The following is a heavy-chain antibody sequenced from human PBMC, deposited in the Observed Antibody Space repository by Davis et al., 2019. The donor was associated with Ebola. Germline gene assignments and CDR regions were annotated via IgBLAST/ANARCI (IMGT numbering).Heavy chain of an antibody. Sequence: GGSLRLSSAASGFTFSRYWMSWVRRTPGKGLEWVANINKDGSDTYYVDSVRGRFTISRDNANNLLYLQMNSLRAEDTAVYYCARGPSTGNSFSYWGQGTLVTVSS. CDR2: INKDGSDT. CDR3: ARGPSTGNSFSY. J-gene: IGHJ4*02. V-gene: IGHV3-7*01. D-gene: IGHD6-13*01. CDR1: GFTFSRYW.